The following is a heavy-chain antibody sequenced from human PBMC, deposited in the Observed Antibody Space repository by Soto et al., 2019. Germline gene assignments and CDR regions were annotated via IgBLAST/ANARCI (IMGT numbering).Heavy chain of an antibody. Sequence: SVKVSCKASGGTFSSYAISWVRQAPGQGLEWMGGIIPIFGTANYAQKFQGRVTITADESTSTAYMELSSLRSEDTAVYYCARGRRYYDSSGYYSWADYYYGMDVWGQ. D-gene: IGHD3-22*01. J-gene: IGHJ6*02. CDR1: GGTFSSYA. CDR2: IIPIFGTA. CDR3: ARGRRYYDSSGYYSWADYYYGMDV. V-gene: IGHV1-69*13.